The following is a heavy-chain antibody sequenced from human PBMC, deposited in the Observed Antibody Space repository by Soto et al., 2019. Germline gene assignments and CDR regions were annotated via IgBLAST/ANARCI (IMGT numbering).Heavy chain of an antibody. J-gene: IGHJ4*02. D-gene: IGHD3-9*01. CDR3: AKDVNYDVLAGYYYY. Sequence: EVQLLESGGGLVQPGGSLRLSCAASDFTLSSYGMTWVRQPPGKGLEWVSTIRGRGATTYYADSVKGRFTISRDDSKHTLYLQMNSLRVDDTAVYFCAKDVNYDVLAGYYYYWGQGTRVTVSS. CDR1: DFTLSSYG. CDR2: IRGRGATT. V-gene: IGHV3-23*01.